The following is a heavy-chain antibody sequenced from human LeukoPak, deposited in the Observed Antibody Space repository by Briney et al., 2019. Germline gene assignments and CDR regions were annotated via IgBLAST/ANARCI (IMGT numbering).Heavy chain of an antibody. D-gene: IGHD3-22*01. CDR2: IYYSGST. J-gene: IGHJ3*02. CDR3: TTYYYDSSGYGDASDI. Sequence: PSETLSVTCTVSGGSISSGGYYWSWIRLHPGKGLEWIGYIYYSGSTYYNPSLKSRVTISVDTSKNQFSLKLSSVTAADTAVYYCTTYYYDSSGYGDASDIWGQGTMVTVSS. CDR1: GGSISSGGYY. V-gene: IGHV4-31*03.